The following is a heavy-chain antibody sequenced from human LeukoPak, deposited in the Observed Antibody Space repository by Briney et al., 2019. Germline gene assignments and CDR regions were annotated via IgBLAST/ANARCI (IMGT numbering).Heavy chain of an antibody. D-gene: IGHD3-10*01. Sequence: ASVKVSCTASGYTFTSYAMHWVRQAPGQRLEWMGWINAGNGNTKYSQKFQGRVTITRDTSASTAYMELSSLRSEDTAVYYCARTGSGSYYNNNWFDPWGQGTLVTVSS. V-gene: IGHV1-3*01. CDR3: ARTGSGSYYNNNWFDP. CDR2: INAGNGNT. J-gene: IGHJ5*02. CDR1: GYTFTSYA.